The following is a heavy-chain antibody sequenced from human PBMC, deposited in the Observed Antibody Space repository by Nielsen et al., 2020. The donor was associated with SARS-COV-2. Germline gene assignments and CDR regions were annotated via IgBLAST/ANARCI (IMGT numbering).Heavy chain of an antibody. CDR2: INPNSGGT. V-gene: IGHV1-2*06. D-gene: IGHD3-16*01. J-gene: IGHJ6*02. Sequence: VSVKPSRKVSWYAFTCYYVHRMQQAPAQGLEWMGRINPNSGGTNHPQNFQGTVNMTRDTSISTAYMELRRLRCVETAVYNCAEEKGSYGPAGYGMDVWGQGTTVTVSS. CDR1: WYAFTCYY. CDR3: AEEKGSYGPAGYGMDV.